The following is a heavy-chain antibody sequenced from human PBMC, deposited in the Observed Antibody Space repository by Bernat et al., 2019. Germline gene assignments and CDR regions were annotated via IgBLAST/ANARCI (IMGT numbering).Heavy chain of an antibody. D-gene: IGHD2-15*01. J-gene: IGHJ4*02. CDR1: GFTFSSYA. V-gene: IGHV3-30*01. CDR3: ARDPSSGGSCDLFDY. CDR2: ISYDGSNK. Sequence: QVQLVESGGGVVQPGRSLRLSCAASGFTFSSYAMHWVRQAPGKGLEWVAVISYDGSNKYYADSVKGRFTISRDNSKNTLYLQMNSLRAEDTAVYYCARDPSSGGSCDLFDYWGQGTLVTVSS.